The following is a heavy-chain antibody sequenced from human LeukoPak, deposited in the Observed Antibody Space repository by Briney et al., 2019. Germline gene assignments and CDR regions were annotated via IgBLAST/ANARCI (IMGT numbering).Heavy chain of an antibody. CDR1: GFTFSSYE. J-gene: IGHJ4*02. V-gene: IGHV3-48*03. CDR3: ATIDY. Sequence: GGSLRLSCAASGFTFSSYEMNWVRQAPGKGLEWVSYITNSNSTIYYADSVKGRFTISRDNSKNTPYLQMNSLRAEDTAVYYCATIDYWGQGTLVTVSS. CDR2: ITNSNSTI.